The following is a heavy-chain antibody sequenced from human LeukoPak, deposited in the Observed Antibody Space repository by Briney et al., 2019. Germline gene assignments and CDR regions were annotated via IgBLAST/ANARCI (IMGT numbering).Heavy chain of an antibody. V-gene: IGHV3-66*01. CDR1: RFTVSGNC. J-gene: IGHJ5*02. D-gene: IGHD1-26*01. CDR2: ICNDGRT. Sequence: PGGSLRLSCAVSRFTVSGNCMSWVRQAPGKGLEWVSLICNDGRTFYTDSVKDRFTISRDSSKSTVYLQMNSLRVEDTAVYYCATEENNWEWFDPWGQGTRVTVSS. CDR3: ATEENNWEWFDP.